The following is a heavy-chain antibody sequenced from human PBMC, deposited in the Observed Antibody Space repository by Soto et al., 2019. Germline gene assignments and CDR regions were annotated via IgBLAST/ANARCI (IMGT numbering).Heavy chain of an antibody. J-gene: IGHJ4*02. D-gene: IGHD1-26*01. Sequence: GGSLRLSCAVSGFTFSDYYMSWIRQAPGKGLEWVSYISGSGSTIYFADSVKGRFTISRDNARNSLYLQMISLRAEDTAVYYCARGTAQWELLFDYWGQGTQVTVSS. CDR2: ISGSGSTI. CDR1: GFTFSDYY. CDR3: ARGTAQWELLFDY. V-gene: IGHV3-11*01.